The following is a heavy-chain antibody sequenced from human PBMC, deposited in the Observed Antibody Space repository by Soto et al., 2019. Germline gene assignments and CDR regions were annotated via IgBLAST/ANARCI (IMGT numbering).Heavy chain of an antibody. CDR1: GFSFENYA. V-gene: IGHV3-9*01. D-gene: IGHD3-10*01. Sequence: EVQLVESGGGVVQPGGSLRLSCAASGFSFENYAMNWVRQAPGKGLEWVSGISWNSGDIAYTDSVKGRFTISRDNAKNSLHVQMNRLSPDDTALYYCARVWDVGYYLSASSDKVGGGDFWGQGTLVTVSS. CDR3: ARVWDVGYYLSASSDKVGGGDF. J-gene: IGHJ4*02. CDR2: ISWNSGDI.